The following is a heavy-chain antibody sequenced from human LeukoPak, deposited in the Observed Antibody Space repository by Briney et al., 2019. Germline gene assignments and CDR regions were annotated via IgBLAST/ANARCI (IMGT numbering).Heavy chain of an antibody. CDR3: ARRPRSRLFGWFGELLGDGDCYDY. V-gene: IGHV4-39*01. CDR1: GGSISSSGYY. D-gene: IGHD3-10*01. Sequence: PSETLSLTCSVSGGSISSSGYYWGWIRQPPGKGLEWIGTIYYSGDTYYNPSLKSRVTISVDTSKNQFSLKLSSVTAADTAVYYCARRPRSRLFGWFGELLGDGDCYDYWGQGTLVTVSS. J-gene: IGHJ4*02. CDR2: IYYSGDT.